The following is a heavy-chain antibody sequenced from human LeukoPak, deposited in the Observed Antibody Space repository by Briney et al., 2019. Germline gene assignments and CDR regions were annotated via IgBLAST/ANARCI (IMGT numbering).Heavy chain of an antibody. V-gene: IGHV4-34*01. CDR3: ARVAPIGATIAYYNYGMDV. D-gene: IGHD5-12*01. Sequence: SETLSHTCAVYGGSFSGYYWSWVRQPPGKGLEWIGEINHSGSTNYNPSLKSRVTISVDTSKNQFSLKLSSVTAADTAVYYCARVAPIGATIAYYNYGMDVWGQGTTVTVSS. CDR1: GGSFSGYY. J-gene: IGHJ6*02. CDR2: INHSGST.